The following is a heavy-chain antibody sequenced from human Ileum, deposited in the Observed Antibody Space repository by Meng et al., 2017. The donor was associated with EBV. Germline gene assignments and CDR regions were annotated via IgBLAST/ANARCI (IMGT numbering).Heavy chain of an antibody. V-gene: IGHV4-34*01. CDR3: ARCYDSSGYYELNHFDH. D-gene: IGHD3-22*01. J-gene: IGHJ4*02. Sequence: QVQLQEVGAGLVRPSWTPSLTCGVYGGSLRCYYWSWIRQPPGKGLEWIGEITNSGSTNYNSSLKSRVTILVDTSKNQLSLKMNSVTAADTAVYYCARCYDSSGYYELNHFDHWGQGTLVTVSS. CDR1: GGSLRCYY. CDR2: ITNSGST.